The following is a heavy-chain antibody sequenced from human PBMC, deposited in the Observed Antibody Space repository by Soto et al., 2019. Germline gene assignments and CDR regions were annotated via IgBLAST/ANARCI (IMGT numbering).Heavy chain of an antibody. CDR3: SKFRIYGPAGCMDV. CDR2: ISGSGGST. CDR1: GFTFSSYA. Sequence: GGSLRLSCAASGFTFSSYAMSWVRQAPGKGLEWVSAISGSGGSTYYADSVKGRFTISRDNSKNTLYLQMNSLRAEDTAVYYCSKFRIYGPAGCMDVWGQGTTVTVSS. V-gene: IGHV3-23*01. J-gene: IGHJ6*02. D-gene: IGHD3-10*01.